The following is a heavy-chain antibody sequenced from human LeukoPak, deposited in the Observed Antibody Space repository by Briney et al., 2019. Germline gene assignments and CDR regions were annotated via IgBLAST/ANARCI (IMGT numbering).Heavy chain of an antibody. V-gene: IGHV4-30-2*01. D-gene: IGHD3-22*01. CDR3: ARDDASSGYDLFDY. Sequence: SETLSLTCAVSGGSISSGGYSWSWIRQPPGKGLEWIGYIYYSGSTYYNPSLKSRVTISVDTSKNQFSLKLSSVTAADTAVYYCARDDASSGYDLFDYWGQGTLVTVSS. J-gene: IGHJ4*02. CDR1: GGSISSGGYS. CDR2: IYYSGST.